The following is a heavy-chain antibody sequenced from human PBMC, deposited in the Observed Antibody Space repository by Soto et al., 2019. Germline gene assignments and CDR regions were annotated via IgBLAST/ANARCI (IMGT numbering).Heavy chain of an antibody. Sequence: SETLSLTCTVSGGSISSGDYYWSWIRQPPGKGLEWIGYIYYSGSTYYNPSLKSRVTISVDTSKNQFSLKLSSVTAADTAVYYCARDQSAIAAAQGGYYYYGMDVWGQGTTVTVSS. CDR3: ARDQSAIAAAQGGYYYYGMDV. CDR2: IYYSGST. CDR1: GGSISSGDYY. D-gene: IGHD6-13*01. V-gene: IGHV4-30-4*01. J-gene: IGHJ6*02.